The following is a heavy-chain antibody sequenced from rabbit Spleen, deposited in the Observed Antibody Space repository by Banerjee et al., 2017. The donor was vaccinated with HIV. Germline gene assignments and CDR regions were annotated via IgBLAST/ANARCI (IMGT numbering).Heavy chain of an antibody. Sequence: QEQLVESGGGLVQPEGSLTLTCTASGFSFSSTYWICWVRQAPGKGLEWIGCINTGSSGSTYYASWAKGRFTISKTSSTTVTLQMTSLTAADTATYFCARSYAGKAISSLNLWGPGTLVTVS. CDR1: GFSFSSTYW. V-gene: IGHV1S45*01. J-gene: IGHJ4*01. CDR3: ARSYAGKAISSLNL. D-gene: IGHD4-2*01. CDR2: INTGSSGST.